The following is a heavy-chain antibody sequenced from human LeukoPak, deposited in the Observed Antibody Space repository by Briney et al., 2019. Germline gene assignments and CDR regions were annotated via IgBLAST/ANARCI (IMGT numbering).Heavy chain of an antibody. CDR1: GFTFDDYA. Sequence: GRSLRLSCAASGFTFDDYAMHWVRQAPGKGLEWVSGISWNSGSIGYADSVKGRFTISRDNAKNSLYLQMNSLRAEDTALYYCAKATTYSSGWYIDYWGQGTLVTVSS. CDR3: AKATTYSSGWYIDY. D-gene: IGHD6-19*01. J-gene: IGHJ4*02. CDR2: ISWNSGSI. V-gene: IGHV3-9*01.